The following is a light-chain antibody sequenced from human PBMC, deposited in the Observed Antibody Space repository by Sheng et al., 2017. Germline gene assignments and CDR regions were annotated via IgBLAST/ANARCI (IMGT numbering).Light chain of an antibody. V-gene: IGLV2-14*03. CDR1: SRDIGDYNY. J-gene: IGLJ2*01. CDR2: DVS. CDR3: SSYTRSSTVV. Sequence: QSVLTQPASVSGSPGQSITISCTGTSRDIGDYNYVSWYQQHPGKAPKFMIYDVSKRPSGVSNRFSGSKYGNTASLTISGLQAEDEANYYCSSYTRSSTVVFGGGTKLTVL.